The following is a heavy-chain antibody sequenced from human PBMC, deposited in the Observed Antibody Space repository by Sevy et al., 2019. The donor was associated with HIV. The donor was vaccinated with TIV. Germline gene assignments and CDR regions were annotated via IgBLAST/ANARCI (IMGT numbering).Heavy chain of an antibody. J-gene: IGHJ4*02. D-gene: IGHD6-25*01. Sequence: GGSLRLSCVASGFTFSDHYMEWVRQAPGKGLEWVGRTRNKADGYTTEYAASVKGRFTISSDESKNSLYVQMNSLKAEDTAVYYCATHAGIAAAGRVFDXWGQGTLVTVSS. V-gene: IGHV3-72*01. CDR3: ATHAGIAAAGRVFDX. CDR1: GFTFSDHY. CDR2: TRNKADGYTT.